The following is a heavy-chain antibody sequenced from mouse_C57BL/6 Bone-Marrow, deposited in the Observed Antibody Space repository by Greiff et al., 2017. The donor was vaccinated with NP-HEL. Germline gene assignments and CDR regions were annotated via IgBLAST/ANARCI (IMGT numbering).Heavy chain of an antibody. CDR3: ARREGSGNYGFAY. V-gene: IGHV1-26*01. CDR1: GYTFTDYY. CDR2: INPNNGGT. D-gene: IGHD2-1*01. Sequence: EVQLQQSGPELVKPGASVKISCKASGYTFTDYYMNWVKQSHGKSLEWIGDINPNNGGTSYNQKFKGKATLTVDKSSSTAYMELRSLTAEDSAVYYCARREGSGNYGFAYWGQGTLVTVSA. J-gene: IGHJ3*01.